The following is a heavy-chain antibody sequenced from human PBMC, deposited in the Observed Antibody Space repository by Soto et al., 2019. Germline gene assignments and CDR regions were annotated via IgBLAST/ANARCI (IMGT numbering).Heavy chain of an antibody. CDR1: GFTVSSNY. D-gene: IGHD3-22*01. CDR3: ARDRVESGYPEYFQH. J-gene: IGHJ1*01. Sequence: EVQLVESGGGLIQPGGSLRLSCAASGFTVSSNYMSWVRQAPGKGLEWVSVIYSGGSTYYADSVKGRFTISRDNSKNTLYLPMNRLRAEDTAGYYCARDRVESGYPEYFQHWGQGTLVTVSS. CDR2: IYSGGST. V-gene: IGHV3-53*01.